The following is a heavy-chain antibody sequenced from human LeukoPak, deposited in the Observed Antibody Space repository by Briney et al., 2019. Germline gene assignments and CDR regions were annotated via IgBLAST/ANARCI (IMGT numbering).Heavy chain of an antibody. D-gene: IGHD3-10*01. CDR2: ISAYNGNT. CDR3: ARDEEGSGSYYYYFDY. J-gene: IGHJ4*02. Sequence: ASVKVPCKASGYTFTSYGISWVRQAPGQGLEWMGWISAYNGNTNYAQKLQGRVTMTTDTSTSTAYMELRSLRSDDTAVYYCARDEEGSGSYYYYFDYWGQGTLVTVSS. CDR1: GYTFTSYG. V-gene: IGHV1-18*01.